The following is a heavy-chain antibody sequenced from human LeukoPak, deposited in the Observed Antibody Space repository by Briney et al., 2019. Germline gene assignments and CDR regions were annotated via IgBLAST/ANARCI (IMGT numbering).Heavy chain of an antibody. V-gene: IGHV4-38-2*02. Sequence: SETLSLTCTVSGYSISSGYFWGWIRQPPGKGLEWIGSIYHSGSTYYNPSLNSRVTISVDTSKNQFSLKLSSVTAADTAVYYCARLSGYEYYYYYYYMDVWGKGTTVTVSS. CDR3: ARLSGYEYYYYYYYMDV. D-gene: IGHD5-12*01. J-gene: IGHJ6*03. CDR1: GYSISSGYF. CDR2: IYHSGST.